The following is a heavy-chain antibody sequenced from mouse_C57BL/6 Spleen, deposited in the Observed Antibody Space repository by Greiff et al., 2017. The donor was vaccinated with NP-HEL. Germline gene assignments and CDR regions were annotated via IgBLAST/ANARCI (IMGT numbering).Heavy chain of an antibody. CDR2: ISSGGDYI. CDR3: TRDQDYYGSSPWFAY. D-gene: IGHD1-1*01. V-gene: IGHV5-9-1*02. Sequence: VKLVESGEGLVKPGGSLKLSCAASGFTFSSYAMSWVRQTPEKRLEWVAYISSGGDYIYYADTVKGRFTISRDNARNTLYLQMSSLKSEDTAMYYCTRDQDYYGSSPWFAYWGQGTLVTVSA. J-gene: IGHJ3*01. CDR1: GFTFSSYA.